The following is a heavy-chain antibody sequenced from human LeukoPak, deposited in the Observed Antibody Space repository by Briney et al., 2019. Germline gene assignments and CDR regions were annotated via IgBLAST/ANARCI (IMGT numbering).Heavy chain of an antibody. V-gene: IGHV2-5*08. D-gene: IGHD6-19*01. CDR3: AHSGIAVAGLFDY. CDR2: IYWDDDK. CDR1: GGSISSYYW. Sequence: TLSLTCTVSGGSISSYYWSWTRQPPGKALEWLALIYWDDDKRYSPSLKSRLTITKDTSKNQVVLTMTNMDPADTATYYCAHSGIAVAGLFDYWGQGTLVTVSS. J-gene: IGHJ4*02.